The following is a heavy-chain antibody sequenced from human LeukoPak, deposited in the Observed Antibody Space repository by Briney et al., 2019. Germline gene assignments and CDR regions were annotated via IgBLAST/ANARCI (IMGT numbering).Heavy chain of an antibody. V-gene: IGHV1-2*02. CDR1: GYTCTGYY. CDR3: ARVGYYDSSGYYFQH. D-gene: IGHD3-22*01. J-gene: IGHJ1*01. CDR2: INPNSGGT. Sequence: ASVKVSCKASGYTCTGYYMHWVRQAPGQGLEWMGWINPNSGGTNYAQKFQGRVTMTRDTSISTAYMELSRLRSDDTAVYYCARVGYYDSSGYYFQHWGQGTLVTVSS.